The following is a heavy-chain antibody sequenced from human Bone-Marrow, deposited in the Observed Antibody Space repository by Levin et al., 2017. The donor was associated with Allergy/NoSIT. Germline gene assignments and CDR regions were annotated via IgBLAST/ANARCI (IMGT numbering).Heavy chain of an antibody. CDR1: GYTFIGFY. J-gene: IGHJ4*01. Sequence: ASVKVSCKASGYTFIGFYIHWLRQAPGQGPEWMGWINPSSGGTNYAAKFRGRVTVTRDTSISTVYMDLSRLTSDDTAFYYCARDRAAGSPSRVSDLWGQGTLVTVSS. V-gene: IGHV1-2*02. D-gene: IGHD1-26*01. CDR3: ARDRAAGSPSRVSDL. CDR2: INPSSGGT.